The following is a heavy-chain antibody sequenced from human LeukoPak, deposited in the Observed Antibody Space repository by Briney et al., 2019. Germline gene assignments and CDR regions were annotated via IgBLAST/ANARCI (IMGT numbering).Heavy chain of an antibody. D-gene: IGHD6-13*01. J-gene: IGHJ4*02. Sequence: PPETLSLTCTVSGYSISSGYYWNWIRQPPGKGLEWIGYIYYTGSTNYNPSLKSRVTMSVDTSKNQFSLNLKSVTPEDTAVYYCARNLIPEQLVLNFWGQGTLVTVSS. V-gene: IGHV4-61*01. CDR2: IYYTGST. CDR3: ARNLIPEQLVLNF. CDR1: GYSISSGYY.